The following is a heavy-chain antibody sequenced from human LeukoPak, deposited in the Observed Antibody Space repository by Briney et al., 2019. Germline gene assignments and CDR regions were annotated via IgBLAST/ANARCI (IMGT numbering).Heavy chain of an antibody. D-gene: IGHD3-22*01. J-gene: IGHJ4*02. V-gene: IGHV3-30-3*01. Sequence: PGGSLRLSWAASGFTINSYTVHWVRQAPGKGLAWVASISDDGSNAYYSDSAKGRLTISRDNSNNTLYLQMTSLRGEDTAVYFCAKQSNNHYYHKASDYWGQGTLVIVSS. CDR2: ISDDGSNA. CDR3: AKQSNNHYYHKASDY. CDR1: GFTINSYT.